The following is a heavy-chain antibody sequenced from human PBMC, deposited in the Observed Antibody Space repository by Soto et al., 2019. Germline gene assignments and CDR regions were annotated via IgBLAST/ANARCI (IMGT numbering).Heavy chain of an antibody. CDR1: GYTFTSYA. CDR3: ARDSSSWHHYYYYYMDV. V-gene: IGHV1-3*01. Sequence: ASVKVSCKASGYTFTSYAMHWVRQAPGQRLEWMGWINAGNGNTKFSQKFQGRVTITRDTSASTAYMELSSLRSEDTAVYYCARDSSSWHHYYYYYMDVWGKGTTVTVSS. D-gene: IGHD6-13*01. CDR2: INAGNGNT. J-gene: IGHJ6*03.